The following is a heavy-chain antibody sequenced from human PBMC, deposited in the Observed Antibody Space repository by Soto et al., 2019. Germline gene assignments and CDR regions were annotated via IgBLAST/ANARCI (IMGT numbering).Heavy chain of an antibody. CDR2: IDPSDSYT. CDR1: GYSFTSYW. Sequence: GESLKISCNGSGYSFTSYWISWVRQMPWKGLEWMGRIDPSDSYTNYSPSFQGHVTISADKSISTAYLQWSSLKASDTAMYYCAKQTIAVVSYYYYGMDVWGQGTTVTVSS. J-gene: IGHJ6*02. V-gene: IGHV5-10-1*01. D-gene: IGHD3-22*01. CDR3: AKQTIAVVSYYYYGMDV.